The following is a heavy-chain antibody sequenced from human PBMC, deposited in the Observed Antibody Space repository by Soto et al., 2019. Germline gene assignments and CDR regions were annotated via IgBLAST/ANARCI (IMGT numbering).Heavy chain of an antibody. V-gene: IGHV1-24*01. J-gene: IGHJ6*02. D-gene: IGHD6-19*01. CDR2: FDPEDGET. CDR1: GYTLTELS. CDR3: ATGGSGWYRVYYYGMDV. Sequence: GASVKVSCKVSGYTLTELSMHWVRQAPGKGLEWMGGFDPEDGETIYAQKFQGRVTMTKDTSTDTAYMELSSLRSEDTAVYYCATGGSGWYRVYYYGMDVWGQGTTVTVSS.